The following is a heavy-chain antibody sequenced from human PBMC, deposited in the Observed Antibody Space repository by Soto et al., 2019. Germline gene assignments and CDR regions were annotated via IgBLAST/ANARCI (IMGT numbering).Heavy chain of an antibody. CDR3: ARVPVPGSSWYFSYYYYGMDV. CDR2: INPNSGGT. D-gene: IGHD6-13*01. J-gene: IGHJ6*02. CDR1: GYTFTGYY. Sequence: ASVKVSCKASGYTFTGYYMHWVRQAPGQGLEWMGWINPNSGGTNYAQKFQGRVTMTRDTSISTAYMELSRLRSDDTAVYYCARVPVPGSSWYFSYYYYGMDVWGQGPTVTVSS. V-gene: IGHV1-2*02.